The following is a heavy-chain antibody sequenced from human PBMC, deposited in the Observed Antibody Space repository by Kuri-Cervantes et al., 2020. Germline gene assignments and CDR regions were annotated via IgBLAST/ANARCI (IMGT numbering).Heavy chain of an antibody. Sequence: GSLRLSCTVSGGSISSYYWSWIRQPPGKGLEWIGYIYYSGSTNYNPSLKSRVTISVDTSKNQFSLKLSSVTAADTAVYYCARMADTNWFDPWGQGTLVTVSS. CDR2: IYYSGST. J-gene: IGHJ5*02. CDR1: GGSISSYY. CDR3: ARMADTNWFDP. D-gene: IGHD6-19*01. V-gene: IGHV4-59*12.